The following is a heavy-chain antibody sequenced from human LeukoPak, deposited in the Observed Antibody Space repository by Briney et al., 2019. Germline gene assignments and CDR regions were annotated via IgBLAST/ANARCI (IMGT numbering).Heavy chain of an antibody. CDR2: ISGSDGST. D-gene: IGHD5-18*01. CDR3: ARDGYSFGHDFDY. CDR1: GFTFSSHA. Sequence: PGGSLRLSCAASGFTFSSHAMSWVRQAPGKGLEWVSAISGSDGSTYYADSVKGRFTISRDNSKNTLYLQMNSLRAEDTAVYYCARDGYSFGHDFDYWGQGTLVTVSS. V-gene: IGHV3-23*01. J-gene: IGHJ4*02.